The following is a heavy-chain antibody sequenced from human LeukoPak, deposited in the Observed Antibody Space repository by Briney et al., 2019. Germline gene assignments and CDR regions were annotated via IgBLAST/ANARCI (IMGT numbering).Heavy chain of an antibody. J-gene: IGHJ6*02. CDR3: ASLRYSNSLNYYYYGMDV. CDR2: IYYSGST. D-gene: IGHD4-11*01. V-gene: IGHV4-59*01. Sequence: SETLSLTCTVSGGSISSYYWSWIQQPPGKGLEWIGYIYYSGSTNYNPSLKSRVTISVDTSKNQFSLKLSSVTAADTAVYYCASLRYSNSLNYYYYGMDVWGQGTTVTVSS. CDR1: GGSISSYY.